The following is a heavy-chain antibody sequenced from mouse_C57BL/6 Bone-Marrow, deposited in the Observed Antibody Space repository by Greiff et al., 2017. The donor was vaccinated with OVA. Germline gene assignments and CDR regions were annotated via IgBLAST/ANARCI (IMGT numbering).Heavy chain of an antibody. CDR3: DVDYDGLDY. D-gene: IGHD2-4*01. CDR2: IDTSDSYT. V-gene: IGHV1-50*01. J-gene: IGHJ2*01. CDR1: GFTFTSYW. Sequence: QVQLQQPGAELVKPGASVKLSCKASGFTFTSYWMQWVKQRPGQGLEWIGEIDTSDSYTNYNQKFKGKATSNENTSPSTAYMQLGSLTSEDSAVFCCDVDYDGLDYWGQGTTLTVSS.